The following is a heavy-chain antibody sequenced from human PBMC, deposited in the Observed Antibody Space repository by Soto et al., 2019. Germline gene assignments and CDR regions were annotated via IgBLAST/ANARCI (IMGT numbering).Heavy chain of an antibody. CDR3: ARGEDSVAAPFDY. J-gene: IGHJ4*02. V-gene: IGHV1-69*13. CDR1: GGTFSSYA. D-gene: IGHD6-13*01. Sequence: SVKVSCKASGGTFSSYAISWVRQAPGQGLEWMGGIIPTFGTANYAQKFQGRVTITADESTSTAYMELSSLRSEDTAVYYCARGEDSVAAPFDYWGQGTLVTVSS. CDR2: IIPTFGTA.